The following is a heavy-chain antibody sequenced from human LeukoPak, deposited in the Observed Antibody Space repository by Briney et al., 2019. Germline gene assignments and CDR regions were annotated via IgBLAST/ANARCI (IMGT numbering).Heavy chain of an antibody. V-gene: IGHV3-66*01. CDR2: IYSGGST. CDR1: GFTVSSNY. CDR3: ATLYGSGSPFQY. D-gene: IGHD3-10*01. Sequence: GGSLRLSCAASGFTVSSNYMSWVRQAPGKGLEWVSVIYSGGSTYYADSVKGRFTISRDNAKNSLYLQMNSLRAEDTAVYYCATLYGSGSPFQYWGQGTLVTVSS. J-gene: IGHJ4*02.